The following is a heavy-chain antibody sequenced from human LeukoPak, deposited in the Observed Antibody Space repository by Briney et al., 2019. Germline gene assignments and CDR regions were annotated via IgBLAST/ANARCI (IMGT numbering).Heavy chain of an antibody. Sequence: GGSLRLSCAASGFTVSSNYMSWVRQAPGKGLEWVSVIYSGGSTYYADSVKGRFTISRDNSKNTLYLQMNSLSAEDTAVYYCASSVVPAAPYYMDVWGKGTTVTVSS. D-gene: IGHD2-2*01. CDR3: ASSVVPAAPYYMDV. V-gene: IGHV3-53*01. J-gene: IGHJ6*03. CDR1: GFTVSSNY. CDR2: IYSGGST.